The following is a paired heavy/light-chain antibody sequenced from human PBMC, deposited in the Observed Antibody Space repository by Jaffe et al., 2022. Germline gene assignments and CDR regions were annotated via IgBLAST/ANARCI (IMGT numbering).Light chain of an antibody. CDR3: QQLNSYLIT. Sequence: DIQLTQSPSFLSASVGDRVTITCRASQGISSYLAWYQQKPGKAPKLLIYAASTLQSGVPSRFSGSGSGTEFTLTISSLQPEDFATYYCQQLNSYLITFGPGTKVDIK. J-gene: IGKJ3*01. V-gene: IGKV1-9*01. CDR1: QGISSY. CDR2: AAS.
Heavy chain of an antibody. CDR2: INHSGST. CDR3: ARGHLVPIRNTYYYYMDV. J-gene: IGHJ6*03. V-gene: IGHV4-34*01. D-gene: IGHD1-1*01. Sequence: QVQLQQWGAGLLKPSETLSLTCAVYGGSFSGYYWSWIRQPPGKGLEWIGEINHSGSTNYNPSLKSRVTISVDTSKNQFSLKLSSVTAADTAVYYCARGHLVPIRNTYYYYMDVWGKGTTVTVSS. CDR1: GGSFSGYY.